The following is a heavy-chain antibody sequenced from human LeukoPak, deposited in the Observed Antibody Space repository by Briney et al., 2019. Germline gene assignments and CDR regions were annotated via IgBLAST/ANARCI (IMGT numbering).Heavy chain of an antibody. J-gene: IGHJ3*02. CDR1: GYTFTSYD. V-gene: IGHV1-8*01. CDR2: MNPNSGNT. D-gene: IGHD4-17*01. Sequence: ASVKVSCKASGYTFTSYDINWVRQATGQGLEWMGWMNPNSGNTGYAQTFQGRVTMTRNTSISTAYMELSSLRSEDTAVYYCASPYDYGDYGADAFDIWGQGTMVTVSS. CDR3: ASPYDYGDYGADAFDI.